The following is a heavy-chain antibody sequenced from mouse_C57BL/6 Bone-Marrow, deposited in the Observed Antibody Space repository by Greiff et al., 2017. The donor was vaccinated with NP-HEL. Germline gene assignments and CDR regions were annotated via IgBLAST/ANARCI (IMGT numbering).Heavy chain of an antibody. CDR1: GYTFTDYY. CDR3: AKIYYYGRHWYFDV. D-gene: IGHD1-1*01. V-gene: IGHV1-76*01. Sequence: QVQLQQSGAELVRPGASVKLSCKASGYTFTDYYINWVKQRPGQGLEWIARIYPGSGNTYYNEKFKGKATLTAEKSSSTAYMQLSSLTSEDSAVYFCAKIYYYGRHWYFDVWGTGTTVTVSS. CDR2: IYPGSGNT. J-gene: IGHJ1*03.